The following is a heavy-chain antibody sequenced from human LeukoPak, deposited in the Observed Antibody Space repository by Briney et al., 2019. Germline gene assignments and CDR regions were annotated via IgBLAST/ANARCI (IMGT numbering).Heavy chain of an antibody. CDR1: GGSVSSTNW. V-gene: IGHV4-4*02. Sequence: KRSESLSLTCAVSGGSVSSTNWWTWFRQPPGKGLEWIGEVHLDGRTNYNPSLTGRLTMSVDLYENHISLKLTSVTAADTAVYYCAREGGFYRPLDYSGQGTLVPVTS. CDR2: VHLDGRT. CDR3: AREGGFYRPLDY. D-gene: IGHD3-3*01. J-gene: IGHJ4*02.